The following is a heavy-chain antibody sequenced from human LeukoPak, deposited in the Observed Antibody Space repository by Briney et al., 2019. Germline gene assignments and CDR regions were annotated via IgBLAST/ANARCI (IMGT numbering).Heavy chain of an antibody. CDR2: INPDSGGT. V-gene: IGHV1-2*06. CDR1: GYTFTDYF. CDR3: ARERLQQGEDY. J-gene: IGHJ4*02. D-gene: IGHD3-16*01. Sequence: ASVKVSCKASGYTFTDYFMHWVRQAPGQGLEWLGRINPDSGGTNSAQKFRGRLTMTRDTSLSTAYMDLSSLTSDDTAVYYCARERLQQGEDYWGQGTLVTVSS.